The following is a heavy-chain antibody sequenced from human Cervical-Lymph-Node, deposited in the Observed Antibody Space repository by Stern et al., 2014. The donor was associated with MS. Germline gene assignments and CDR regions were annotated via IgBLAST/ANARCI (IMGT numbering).Heavy chain of an antibody. V-gene: IGHV3-74*01. CDR3: ARGNPVNFYYYGMDV. CDR1: GFTFSTYW. J-gene: IGHJ6*02. D-gene: IGHD3-16*02. CDR2: IYGDGTSP. Sequence: EVQLVESGGGLVQPGGSLRLSCAASGFTFSTYWMHWVRQAPGKGLVWVSRIYGDGTSPSYADSVKGRFTISRDNAKNTLYLQMNSLRAEDTAVYYCARGNPVNFYYYGMDVWGQGTTVTVSS.